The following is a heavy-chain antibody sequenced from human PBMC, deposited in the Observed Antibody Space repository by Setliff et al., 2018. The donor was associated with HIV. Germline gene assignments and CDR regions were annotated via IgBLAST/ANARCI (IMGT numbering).Heavy chain of an antibody. D-gene: IGHD3-3*01. V-gene: IGHV4-59*11. CDR2: IHYSGSA. Sequence: SETLSLTCTVSGGSITGHYWSWSRQPPGKGLEWIGYIHYSGSANYNPSLKSRVSISLDPSKKQVPLKLHSVTAADTAVYYCARCLSIFGVATPGFYSFMDVWGKGTTVTVSS. CDR3: ARCLSIFGVATPGFYSFMDV. CDR1: GGSITGHY. J-gene: IGHJ6*03.